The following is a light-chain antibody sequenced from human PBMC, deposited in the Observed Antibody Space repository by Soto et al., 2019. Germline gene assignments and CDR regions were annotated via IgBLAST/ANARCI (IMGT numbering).Light chain of an antibody. CDR3: TSYISSSTLVV. CDR1: ASDVGGYIY. J-gene: IGLJ2*01. CDR2: EVN. Sequence: QSALTQPASVSGSPGQSITISCTATASDVGGYIYFSWYQQHPRKAPKLIIYEVNNRPSGVSNRFSGSKSGKMASLTISGLQAEDEADYYCTSYISSSTLVVFGGGTKVTVL. V-gene: IGLV2-14*01.